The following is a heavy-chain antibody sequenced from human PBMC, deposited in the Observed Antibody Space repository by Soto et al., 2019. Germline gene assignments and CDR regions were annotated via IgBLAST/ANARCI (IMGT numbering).Heavy chain of an antibody. CDR1: GGTLSSYV. D-gene: IGHD5-18*01. CDR2: IIPVFGTV. CDR3: ARAQRIQLWASGMDV. J-gene: IGHJ6*02. Sequence: QVQLVQSGAEVKKPGPSVKVSCKASGGTLSSYVISWVRQAPGQGLEWMGGIIPVFGTVNYAQKLQGRVTITADESTTTAYMELRSLRSEDAAVYYCARAQRIQLWASGMDVWGQGTTVTVSS. V-gene: IGHV1-69*01.